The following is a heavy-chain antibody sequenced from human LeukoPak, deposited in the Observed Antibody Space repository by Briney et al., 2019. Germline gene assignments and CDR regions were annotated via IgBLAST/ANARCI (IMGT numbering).Heavy chain of an antibody. CDR2: ISSNGGST. CDR3: ARMRFVRGVPNWFDP. J-gene: IGHJ5*02. CDR1: GFTFSSYA. V-gene: IGHV3-64D*06. D-gene: IGHD3-10*01. Sequence: GGSLRLSCSASGFTFSSYAMHWVRQAPGKGLEYVSAISSNGGSTYYADSVKGRFTISRDNSKNTLYLQMSSLRAEDTAVYYCARMRFVRGVPNWFDPWGQGTLVTVSS.